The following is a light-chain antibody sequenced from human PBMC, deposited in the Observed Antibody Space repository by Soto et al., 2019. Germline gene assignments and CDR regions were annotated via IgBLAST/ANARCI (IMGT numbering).Light chain of an antibody. J-gene: IGKJ2*01. CDR3: QNYNSAPHT. V-gene: IGKV1-27*01. CDR2: AAS. CDR1: QGISDF. Sequence: DIQMSQSPSSLSASVGDRVTITCRASQGISDFLAWYQQKPGKVPKLLIYAASTLQSGVPSRFSGIGSGTDFTLTISSLQPEDVATYYCQNYNSAPHTFGQGTKLEIK.